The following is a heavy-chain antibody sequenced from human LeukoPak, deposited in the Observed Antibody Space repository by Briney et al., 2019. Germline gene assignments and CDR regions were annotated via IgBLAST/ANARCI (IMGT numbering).Heavy chain of an antibody. Sequence: SVKVSCKASGGTFSSYAINWVRQATGQGLEWMGGIIPIFGTANYAQKFQGRVTITADESTSTAYMELSSRRSEDTAVYYCASSMVLVRRAYWFDPWGQGTLVTVSS. D-gene: IGHD3-10*01. CDR2: IIPIFGTA. CDR3: ASSMVLVRRAYWFDP. CDR1: GGTFSSYA. V-gene: IGHV1-69*13. J-gene: IGHJ5*02.